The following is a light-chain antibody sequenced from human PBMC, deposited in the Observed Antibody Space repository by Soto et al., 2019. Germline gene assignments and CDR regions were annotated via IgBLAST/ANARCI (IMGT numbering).Light chain of an antibody. V-gene: IGLV2-14*01. CDR1: SSDVGGYNY. J-gene: IGLJ2*01. CDR2: EVT. Sequence: QSVLTQPASVPGSPGQSITISCTGTSSDVGGYNYVSWYQHHPGKAPKLMIYEVTNRPSGVSNRFSGSKSGNTASLTISGLQAEDEGDYYCSTYTTSSTLVVFGGGTKLTVL. CDR3: STYTTSSTLVV.